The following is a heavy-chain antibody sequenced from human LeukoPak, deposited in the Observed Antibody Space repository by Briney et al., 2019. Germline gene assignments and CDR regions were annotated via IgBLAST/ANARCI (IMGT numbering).Heavy chain of an antibody. CDR3: ATTMVRELDY. CDR1: GFTFSSYA. D-gene: IGHD3-10*01. J-gene: IGHJ4*02. Sequence: PGGSLRLSCAASGFTFSSYAMHWVCQAPGKGLEWVAVISYDGSNKYYADSVKGRFTISRDNSKNTLYLQMNSLRAEDTAVYYCATTMVRELDYWGQGTLVTVSS. V-gene: IGHV3-30-3*01. CDR2: ISYDGSNK.